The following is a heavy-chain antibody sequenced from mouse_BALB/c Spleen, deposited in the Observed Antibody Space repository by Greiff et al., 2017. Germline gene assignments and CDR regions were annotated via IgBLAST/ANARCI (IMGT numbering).Heavy chain of an antibody. CDR2: ISSGGST. D-gene: IGHD1-2*01. V-gene: IGHV5-6-5*01. Sequence: DVMLVESGGGLVKPGGSLKLSCAASGFTFSSYAMSWVRQTPEKRLEWVASISSGGSTYYPDSVKGRFTISRDNARNILYLQMSSLRSEDTAMYYCARGGQFSIKSYWYFDVWGAGTTVTVSS. J-gene: IGHJ1*01. CDR1: GFTFSSYA. CDR3: ARGGQFSIKSYWYFDV.